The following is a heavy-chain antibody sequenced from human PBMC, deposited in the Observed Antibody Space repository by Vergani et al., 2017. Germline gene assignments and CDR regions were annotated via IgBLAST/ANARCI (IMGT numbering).Heavy chain of an antibody. J-gene: IGHJ4*02. V-gene: IGHV3-11*01. CDR1: GFTFSDYY. D-gene: IGHD1-1*01. Sequence: QVQLVESGGGLVKPGGSLRLSCAASGFTFSDYYMSWIRQAPGKGLEWVSYISNSGNTIYYADSVKGRFTISRDNAKNSLYLQLDSLRAEDTAVYYCARDSSNVNFDYLGQGTLVTVSS. CDR2: ISNSGNTI. CDR3: ARDSSNVNFDY.